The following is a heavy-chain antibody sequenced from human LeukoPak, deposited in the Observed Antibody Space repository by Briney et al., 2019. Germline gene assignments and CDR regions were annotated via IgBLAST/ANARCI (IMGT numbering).Heavy chain of an antibody. CDR2: IKEDGGEK. J-gene: IGHJ3*02. CDR1: GFTFSRYW. D-gene: IGHD2-8*01. CDR3: ARVLGCTNGVCHDAFDI. V-gene: IGHV3-7*01. Sequence: GSLRLSCAASGFTFSRYWMSWVRQAPGKGLEWVANIKEDGGEKFHVDSVKGRFTISRDNAKKSLYLQMNSLRAEDTAVYFCARVLGCTNGVCHDAFDIWGQGTVVTVSS.